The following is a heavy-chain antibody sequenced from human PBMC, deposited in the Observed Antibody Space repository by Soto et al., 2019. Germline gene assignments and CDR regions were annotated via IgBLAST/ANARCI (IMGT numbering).Heavy chain of an antibody. J-gene: IGHJ6*02. D-gene: IGHD2-21*01. Sequence: QVQLLESGGGLVKPGGSLRLSCAASGFTFSDYYMSWMRQAPGKGLEWIAYMSYSGSAIYYADSVKGRFTISRDNPKNTLYLQMSSLRAEDTAVYYCGRDPGVWSESVATRPSAYYYGMDVWGQGTTVSVSS. V-gene: IGHV3-11*01. CDR2: MSYSGSAI. CDR3: GRDPGVWSESVATRPSAYYYGMDV. CDR1: GFTFSDYY.